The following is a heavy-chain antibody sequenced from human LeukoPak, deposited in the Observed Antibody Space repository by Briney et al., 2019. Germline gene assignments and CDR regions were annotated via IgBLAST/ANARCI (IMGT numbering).Heavy chain of an antibody. D-gene: IGHD3-10*01. CDR2: IYYSGST. V-gene: IGHV4-39*01. CDR1: GGSISSGSYY. J-gene: IGHJ4*02. Sequence: SETLSLTCTVSGGSISSGSYYWGWIRQPPGKGLEWIGSIYYSGSTFYNPSLRSRVTISVDTSKNQFSLKASSVTAADTAVYYCARPSRSITVVRGHFDYWGQGTLVTVSS. CDR3: ARPSRSITVVRGHFDY.